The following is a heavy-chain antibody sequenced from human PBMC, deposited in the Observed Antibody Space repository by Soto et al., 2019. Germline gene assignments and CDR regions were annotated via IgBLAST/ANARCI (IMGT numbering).Heavy chain of an antibody. CDR3: ARLRCSGGACYSGDASDV. CDR2: IYPGDSDI. Sequence: GDSLKISCKGSGYSFTSYWIGWVRQMPGKGLEWMGIIYPGDSDIRYSPSFQGQVTISADKSISTAYLQWSSLKASDTAMYYCARLRCSGGACYSGDASDVWGLGTMVTVSS. J-gene: IGHJ3*01. CDR1: GYSFTSYW. V-gene: IGHV5-51*01. D-gene: IGHD2-15*01.